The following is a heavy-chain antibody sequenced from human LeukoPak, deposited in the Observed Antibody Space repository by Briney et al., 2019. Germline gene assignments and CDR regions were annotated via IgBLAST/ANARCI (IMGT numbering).Heavy chain of an antibody. Sequence: SETLSLTCSVSGEYFSPYYWSWIRQPPGKGLEWMGYIYYTGSVNYNPSLKSRVTFSVDTSKNQFSLGLSSVAAADTAVYYCARGIYSSGYYLDFDYWGQGTVVTVSS. CDR2: IYYTGSV. CDR1: GEYFSPYY. J-gene: IGHJ4*02. V-gene: IGHV4-59*01. D-gene: IGHD3-22*01. CDR3: ARGIYSSGYYLDFDY.